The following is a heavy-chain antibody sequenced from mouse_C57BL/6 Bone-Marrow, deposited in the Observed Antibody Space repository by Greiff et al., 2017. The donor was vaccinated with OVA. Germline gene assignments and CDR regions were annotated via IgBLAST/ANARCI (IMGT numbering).Heavy chain of an antibody. CDR3: TTCRY. V-gene: IGHV14-4*01. Sequence: EVQLQQPGAELVRPGASVKLSCTASGFNIKDDYMHWVKQRPEQGLEWIGWIDPENGDTEYATKFQGKATIIVDTSSKAAYLQLSSLSSEDTAVYYCTTCRYWGQGTTLTVSS. CDR1: GFNIKDDY. CDR2: IDPENGDT. J-gene: IGHJ2*01.